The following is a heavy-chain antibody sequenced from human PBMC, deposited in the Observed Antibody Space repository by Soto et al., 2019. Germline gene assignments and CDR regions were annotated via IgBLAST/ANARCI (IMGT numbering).Heavy chain of an antibody. CDR2: TYWNDEM. Sequence: QITLKESGPTLVKPTQTLTLTCTFSGFSLNSSGVGVGWIRQPPGKALEWLALTYWNDEMHYTPSLKSRLTIPEDASKHQVVLTVTNMDPVDTATYYCAHRRFAKYSSLPADFDYWGQGILVTFSS. CDR3: AHRRFAKYSSLPADFDY. D-gene: IGHD6-6*01. J-gene: IGHJ4*02. CDR1: GFSLNSSGVG. V-gene: IGHV2-5*01.